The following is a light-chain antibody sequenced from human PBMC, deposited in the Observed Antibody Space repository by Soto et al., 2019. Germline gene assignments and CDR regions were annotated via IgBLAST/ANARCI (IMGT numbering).Light chain of an antibody. J-gene: IGLJ1*01. CDR2: ENN. Sequence: QSALTQPPSVSAAPGQKVTISCSGSSSNIGNNYVSWYQQLPGTAPKPLIYENNKRPSGIPDRFSGSKSGTSATLGITGLQTGDEADYYCGTWDSSLSAYVFGTGTKVTVL. CDR3: GTWDSSLSAYV. CDR1: SSNIGNNY. V-gene: IGLV1-51*02.